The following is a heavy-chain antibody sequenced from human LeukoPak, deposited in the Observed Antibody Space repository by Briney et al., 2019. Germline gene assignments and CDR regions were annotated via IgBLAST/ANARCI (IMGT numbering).Heavy chain of an antibody. J-gene: IGHJ6*03. CDR1: GGAIISYY. V-gene: IGHV4-4*07. D-gene: IGHD6-19*01. CDR3: ARLKFYDSTGCSPGYYMDV. CDR2: IYPTGNT. Sequence: SETLSLTCSVSGGAIISYYWSWIRQPAGKGPEWIGRIYPTGNTDYNPSLKTRVTMSTDLSKKQFSLRLRSVTAVDTAVYYCARLKFYDSTGCSPGYYMDVWGKGTAVTVSS.